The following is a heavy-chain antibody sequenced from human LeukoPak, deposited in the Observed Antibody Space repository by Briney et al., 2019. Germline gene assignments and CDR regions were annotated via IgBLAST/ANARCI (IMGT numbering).Heavy chain of an antibody. Sequence: GGSLRLSCAASGFTFNNYWMHWVRQAPGKGLEWVANIKQDGNEKYYVDSVKGRFTISRDNAKNSLYLQMNSLRAEDTAMYYCARVRYGSGSYYYFDYWGQGTLVTVSS. J-gene: IGHJ4*02. CDR2: IKQDGNEK. CDR3: ARVRYGSGSYYYFDY. V-gene: IGHV3-7*01. CDR1: GFTFNNYW. D-gene: IGHD3-10*01.